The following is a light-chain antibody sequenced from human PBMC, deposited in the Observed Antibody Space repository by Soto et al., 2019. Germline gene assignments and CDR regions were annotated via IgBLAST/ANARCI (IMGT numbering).Light chain of an antibody. Sequence: QSALTQPASVSGSPGQSITISCTGTSSDVGGHNYVSWYQQHPGTAPKLMIYEVTNRPSGVSNRFSGSKSGNTASLTISGLQAEDEADYYCSSYTSSTTRAVVFGGGTKLTVL. CDR3: SSYTSSTTRAVV. V-gene: IGLV2-14*01. J-gene: IGLJ2*01. CDR1: SSDVGGHNY. CDR2: EVT.